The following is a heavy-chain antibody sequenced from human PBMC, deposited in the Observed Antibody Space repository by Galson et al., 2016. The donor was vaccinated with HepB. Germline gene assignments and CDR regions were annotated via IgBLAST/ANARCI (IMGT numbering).Heavy chain of an antibody. Sequence: CAISGDSVSSNSAAWNWIRQSPSRGLEWLGRTYYRSKWFNDYAPSVKSRINISPDTSKNQFSLQLNSVTPEDTAVYYCARTNSKTYGGGNLDYWVQGTLVTVSS. D-gene: IGHD4-23*01. CDR2: TYYRSKWFN. J-gene: IGHJ4*01. V-gene: IGHV6-1*01. CDR1: GDSVSSNSAA. CDR3: ARTNSKTYGGGNLDY.